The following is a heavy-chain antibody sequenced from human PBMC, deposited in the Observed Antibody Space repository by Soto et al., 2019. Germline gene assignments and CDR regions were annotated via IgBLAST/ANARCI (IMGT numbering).Heavy chain of an antibody. CDR2: INSSGST. Sequence: QVQLQESGPGLVRPSETLSLTCTVSGGSVTSYYWIWIRQPPGTGLEWIGDINSSGSTNYNPSLKSRVTISTATSKSQFSLNLSSVTAGDTAVYYCARDPLSARPFFDYWGQGTMVTVSS. CDR1: GGSVTSYY. D-gene: IGHD6-6*01. V-gene: IGHV4-59*02. J-gene: IGHJ4*02. CDR3: ARDPLSARPFFDY.